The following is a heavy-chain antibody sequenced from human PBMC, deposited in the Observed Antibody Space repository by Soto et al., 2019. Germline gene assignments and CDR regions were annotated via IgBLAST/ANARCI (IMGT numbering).Heavy chain of an antibody. V-gene: IGHV3-23*01. CDR2: ISGSGGPT. Sequence: RLSCEASGFTFSNYAMTWVRQAPGKGLEWVSSISGSGGPTYYADSLKGRFIISRDNSKKTLYLQMNSLRAEDTAVYYCAKEACTGGMCYSFVYWGPGTLVTVST. D-gene: IGHD2-8*02. CDR1: GFTFSNYA. J-gene: IGHJ4*02. CDR3: AKEACTGGMCYSFVY.